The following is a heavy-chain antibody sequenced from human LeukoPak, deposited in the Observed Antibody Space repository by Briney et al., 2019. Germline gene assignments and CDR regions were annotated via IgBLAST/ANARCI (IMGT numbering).Heavy chain of an antibody. CDR2: IIASGSPT. J-gene: IGHJ4*02. D-gene: IGHD2-8*01. CDR1: GFKFDSYT. V-gene: IGHV3-23*01. Sequence: GGSLRLPCVGSGFKFDSYTINWVRQAPGKGLEWVANIIASGSPTYYADSVKGRFIISRDNSKNTLYLQTNSLRVEDTAVYYCAKDLRPDGVDNFDHWGQGTLVTVSS. CDR3: AKDLRPDGVDNFDH.